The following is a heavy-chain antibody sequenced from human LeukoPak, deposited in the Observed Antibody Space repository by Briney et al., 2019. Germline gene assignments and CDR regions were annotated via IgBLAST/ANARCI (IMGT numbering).Heavy chain of an antibody. Sequence: PGGSLRLSCAASGFTFSSYGMHWVRQAPGKGLEGVAVIWYDGSNKYYADSVKGRFTISRDNSKNTLYLQMNSLRAEDTAVYYCAREGYCSSTRCSWFDYWGQGTLVTVSS. J-gene: IGHJ4*02. V-gene: IGHV3-33*01. D-gene: IGHD2-2*01. CDR1: GFTFSSYG. CDR3: AREGYCSSTRCSWFDY. CDR2: IWYDGSNK.